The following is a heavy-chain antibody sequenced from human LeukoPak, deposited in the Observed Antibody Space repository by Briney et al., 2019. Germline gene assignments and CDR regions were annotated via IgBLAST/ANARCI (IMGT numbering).Heavy chain of an antibody. J-gene: IGHJ4*02. CDR1: GFTFSDYY. V-gene: IGHV3-11*05. D-gene: IGHD3-22*01. CDR3: AKARGRGDYYDNPIDY. CDR2: ISTSSTYT. Sequence: GGSLRLSCAASGFTFSDYYMSWIRQAPGKGLEWVSYISTSSTYTNYADSVKGRFTISRDNAKNSLYLQMNSLRAEDTAVYYCAKARGRGDYYDNPIDYWGQGTLVTVPS.